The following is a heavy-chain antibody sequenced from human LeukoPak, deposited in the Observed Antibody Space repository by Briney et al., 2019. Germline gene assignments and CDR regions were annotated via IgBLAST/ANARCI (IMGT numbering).Heavy chain of an antibody. D-gene: IGHD5-12*01. V-gene: IGHV1-69*06. Sequence: SVKVSCKASGGTFSSYAISWVRQAPGQGLEWMGGIIPIFGTANHAQKFQGRVTITADKSTSTAYMELSSLRSEDTAVYYCARGGYSGYDNWFDPWGQGTLVTVSS. CDR3: ARGGYSGYDNWFDP. J-gene: IGHJ5*02. CDR1: GGTFSSYA. CDR2: IIPIFGTA.